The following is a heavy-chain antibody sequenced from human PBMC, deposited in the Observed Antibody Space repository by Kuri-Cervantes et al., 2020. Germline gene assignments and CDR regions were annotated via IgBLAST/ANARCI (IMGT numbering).Heavy chain of an antibody. V-gene: IGHV4-38-2*02. D-gene: IGHD3-16*02. CDR3: ARGINDYVWGSYHHFDY. Sequence: GSLRLSCTVSGYPISSGYYWGWIRQPPGKGLEWIGSIYHSGSTCYNPSLKSRVTIPVDTSKNQFSLKLSSVTAADTAVYYCARGINDYVWGSYHHFDYWGQGTLVTVSS. CDR1: GYPISSGYY. J-gene: IGHJ4*02. CDR2: IYHSGST.